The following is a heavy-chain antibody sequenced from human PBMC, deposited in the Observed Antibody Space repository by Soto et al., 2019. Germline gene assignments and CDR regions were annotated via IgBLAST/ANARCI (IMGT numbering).Heavy chain of an antibody. CDR1: GGSISSSNW. V-gene: IGHV4-4*02. Sequence: PSETLSLTCAVSGGSISSSNWWSWVRQPPGKGLEWIGEIYHSGSTNYNPSLKSRVTISIDKSKNQLSLKLSSVTAADTAVYYCAKVPYGSGSYSWFDPWGQGTLVTPSA. D-gene: IGHD3-10*01. CDR2: IYHSGST. J-gene: IGHJ5*02. CDR3: AKVPYGSGSYSWFDP.